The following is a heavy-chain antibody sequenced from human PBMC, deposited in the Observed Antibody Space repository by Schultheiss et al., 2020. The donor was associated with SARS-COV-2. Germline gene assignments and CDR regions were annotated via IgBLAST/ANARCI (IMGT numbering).Heavy chain of an antibody. CDR3: ARGVSVTTGPGWFDP. J-gene: IGHJ5*02. CDR1: GGSISSYY. D-gene: IGHD4-17*01. V-gene: IGHV4-59*12. Sequence: SETLSLTCTVSGGSISSYYWSWIRQPPGKGLEWIGYIYYSGSTNYNPSLKSRVTISVDTSKNQFSLKLSSVTAADTAVYYCARGVSVTTGPGWFDPWGQGTLVTVSS. CDR2: IYYSGST.